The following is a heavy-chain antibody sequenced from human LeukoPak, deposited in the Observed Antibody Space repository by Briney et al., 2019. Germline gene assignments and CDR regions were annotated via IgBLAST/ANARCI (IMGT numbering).Heavy chain of an antibody. V-gene: IGHV3-15*01. CDR3: TTAPNPIVVVVAATLYYFDY. D-gene: IGHD2-15*01. CDR2: IKSKTDGGTT. J-gene: IGHJ4*01. CDR1: GFTFSNAW. Sequence: GGSLRLSCAASGFTFSNAWMSWVGQAPGKGLEWVGRIKSKTDGGTTDYAAPVKGRFTISRDDSKNTLYLQMNSLKTEDTAVYYCTTAPNPIVVVVAATLYYFDYWAHGTLVTVSS.